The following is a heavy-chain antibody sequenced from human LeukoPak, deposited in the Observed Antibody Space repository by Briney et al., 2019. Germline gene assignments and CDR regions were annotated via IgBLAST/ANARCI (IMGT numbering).Heavy chain of an antibody. CDR2: MNPNSGNT. CDR3: ARAPSGQLVGPPYFDY. J-gene: IGHJ4*02. V-gene: IGHV1-8*01. CDR1: GYTFTSYD. Sequence: ASVKVSCKASGYTFTSYDINWVRQATGQGLEWLGWMNPNSGNTGYAQKFQGRVTMTRNTSISTAYMELSSLRSEDTAVYYCARAPSGQLVGPPYFDYWGQGTLVTVSS. D-gene: IGHD6-13*01.